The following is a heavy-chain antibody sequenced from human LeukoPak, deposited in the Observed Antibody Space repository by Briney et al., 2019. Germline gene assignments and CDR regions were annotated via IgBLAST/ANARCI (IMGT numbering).Heavy chain of an antibody. Sequence: PSETLSLTCTVSGGSISSYYWSWIRQPPGKGLEWIGYIYYSGSTNYNPSLKSRVTISVDTSKNQFSLKLSSVTAADTAVYYCARTDYKNYYHYGMDVWGQGTTVTVSS. J-gene: IGHJ6*02. CDR2: IYYSGST. CDR1: GGSISSYY. V-gene: IGHV4-59*08. CDR3: ARTDYKNYYHYGMDV. D-gene: IGHD4-11*01.